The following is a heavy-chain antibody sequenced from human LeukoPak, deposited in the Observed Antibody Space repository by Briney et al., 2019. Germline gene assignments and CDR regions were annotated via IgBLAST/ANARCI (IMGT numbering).Heavy chain of an antibody. J-gene: IGHJ4*02. CDR2: ITTRSTTT. Sequence: PGGSLRLSCAASGFNFSGFAMNWARQAPGKGLEWVAYITTRSTTTLYADSVKGRFTVSRDNAKNSLYLQLSSLRAEDTAVYYCARGTGDYWGQGTVVAVSS. V-gene: IGHV3-48*01. CDR3: ARGTGDY. CDR1: GFNFSGFA.